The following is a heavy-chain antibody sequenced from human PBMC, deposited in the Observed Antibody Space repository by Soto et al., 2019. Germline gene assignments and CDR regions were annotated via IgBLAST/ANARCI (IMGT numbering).Heavy chain of an antibody. CDR3: AREAHFYGRSDVYDI. CDR1: GFTFSIYS. Sequence: DVQLVESGGGLVKPGGSLRLSCAASGFTFSIYSMTWVRQAPGKGLEWVASIDSSSNYIYYADSIRGRFTISRDNAKNSVFLEMNSLRADETAVYYCAREAHFYGRSDVYDIWGQGTMVTVSS. V-gene: IGHV3-21*01. D-gene: IGHD3-10*02. CDR2: IDSSSNYI. J-gene: IGHJ3*02.